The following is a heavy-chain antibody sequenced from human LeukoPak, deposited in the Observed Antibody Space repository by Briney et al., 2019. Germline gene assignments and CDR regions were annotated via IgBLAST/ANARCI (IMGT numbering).Heavy chain of an antibody. J-gene: IGHJ3*02. CDR1: GGSITNSY. D-gene: IGHD1-1*01. Sequence: SETLSLTCTVSGGSITNSYWNWIRQSPGKGLEWIGYINYSGSTNYNPSLKSRVTISVDTSKNQFSLKLSSVTAADTAVYFCARDPLSTNDFNIWGQGTMATVSS. CDR3: ARDPLSTNDFNI. V-gene: IGHV4-59*01. CDR2: INYSGST.